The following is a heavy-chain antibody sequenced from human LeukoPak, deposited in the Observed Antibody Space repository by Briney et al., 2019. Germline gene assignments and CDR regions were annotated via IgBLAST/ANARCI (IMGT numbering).Heavy chain of an antibody. J-gene: IGHJ4*02. V-gene: IGHV4-34*01. CDR1: GGSFSGYY. D-gene: IGHD5-18*01. CDR2: INHSGST. CDR3: AKRRGYSYKLGGNYFDY. Sequence: SETLSLTCAVYGGSFSGYYWSWTRQPPGKGLEWIGEINHSGSTNYNPSLKSRVTISVDTSKNQFSLKLSSVTAADTAVYYCAKRRGYSYKLGGNYFDYWGQGTLVTVSS.